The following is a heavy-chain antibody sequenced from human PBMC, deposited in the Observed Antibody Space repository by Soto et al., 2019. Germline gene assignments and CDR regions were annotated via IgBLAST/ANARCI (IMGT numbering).Heavy chain of an antibody. CDR1: GGSISSYY. CDR3: AREGQYYYGPAGHFDY. D-gene: IGHD3-10*01. CDR2: IYYSGST. J-gene: IGHJ4*02. V-gene: IGHV4-59*01. Sequence: PSETLSLTCTVSGGSISSYYWSWIRQPPGKGLEWIGYIYYSGSTNYSPSLKGRFTISRDNSKNTLYLQMNSLRAEDTAVYYCAREGQYYYGPAGHFDYWGQGALVTVSS.